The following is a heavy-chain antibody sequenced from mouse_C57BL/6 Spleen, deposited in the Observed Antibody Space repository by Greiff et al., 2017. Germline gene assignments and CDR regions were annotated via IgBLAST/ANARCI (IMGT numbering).Heavy chain of an antibody. D-gene: IGHD1-1*01. Sequence: VQLQQSGAELVRPGASVKLSCTASGFNIKDYYMHWVKQRPEQGPEWIGRIDPEDGDTEYAPKFQGKATMTADTSSNTAYLQLSSLTSEDTAVYYCTTGVLRYYFDYWGQGTTLTVSS. CDR1: GFNIKDYY. CDR2: IDPEDGDT. V-gene: IGHV14-1*01. CDR3: TTGVLRYYFDY. J-gene: IGHJ2*01.